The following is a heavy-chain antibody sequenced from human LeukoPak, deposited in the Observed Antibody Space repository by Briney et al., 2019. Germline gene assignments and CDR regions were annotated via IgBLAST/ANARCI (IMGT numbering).Heavy chain of an antibody. D-gene: IGHD4-17*01. CDR1: GFTFSSYA. Sequence: GGSLRLSCAASGFTFSSYAMHWVRQAPGKGLKWVAVISYDGSNKYYADSVKGRFTISRDNSKNTLYLQMNSLRAEDTAVYYCAREANGDTYSLDYWGQGTLVTVSS. CDR3: AREANGDTYSLDY. V-gene: IGHV3-30*04. CDR2: ISYDGSNK. J-gene: IGHJ4*02.